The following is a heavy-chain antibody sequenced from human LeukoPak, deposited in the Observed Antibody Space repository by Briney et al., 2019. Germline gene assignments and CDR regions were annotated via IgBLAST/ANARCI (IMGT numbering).Heavy chain of an antibody. V-gene: IGHV3-48*04. CDR2: ISGSSSTI. CDR1: EFTFSSHT. CDR3: ARIWFGEWNPFDY. Sequence: GGSLRLSCAASEFTFSSHTMSWVRQAPGKGLEWISYISGSSSTIYYADSVKGRFTISRDNAKNSLYLQMNSLRAEDTAVYYCARIWFGEWNPFDYWGQGTLVTVSS. J-gene: IGHJ4*02. D-gene: IGHD3-10*01.